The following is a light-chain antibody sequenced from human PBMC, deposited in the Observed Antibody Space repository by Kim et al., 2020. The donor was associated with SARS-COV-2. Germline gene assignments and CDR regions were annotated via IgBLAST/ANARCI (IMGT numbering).Light chain of an antibody. CDR3: QAWDSSSDHPV. CDR1: NIGSKS. V-gene: IGLV3-21*04. Sequence: SYELTQPPSVSVAPGKTARITCGGNNIGSKSVYWYQQKPGQAPVLVIYYDSDRPSGIPERFSGSNSGNTATLTISRVEAGDEADYYCQAWDSSSDHPVFG. CDR2: YDS. J-gene: IGLJ3*02.